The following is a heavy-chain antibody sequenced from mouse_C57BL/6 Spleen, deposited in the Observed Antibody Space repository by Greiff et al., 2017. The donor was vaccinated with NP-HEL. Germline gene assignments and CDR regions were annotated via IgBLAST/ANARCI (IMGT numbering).Heavy chain of an antibody. D-gene: IGHD2-13*01. CDR1: GYTFTSYW. V-gene: IGHV1-52*01. Sequence: QVQLQQPGTELVKPGSSVKLSCKASGYTFTSYWMHWVKQRPIQGLEWIGNIDPSDSDTNYNPKFKGKATLTVDKSSSTAYMQLSSLTSEDSAFYDSASPIYYSDNDWDFDVWGTGTTVTAAS. CDR2: IDPSDSDT. CDR3: ASPIYYSDNDWDFDV. J-gene: IGHJ1*03.